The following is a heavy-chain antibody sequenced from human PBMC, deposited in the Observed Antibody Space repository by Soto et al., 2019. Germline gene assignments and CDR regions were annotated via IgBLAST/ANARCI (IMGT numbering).Heavy chain of an antibody. J-gene: IGHJ6*03. V-gene: IGHV1-8*01. Sequence: QVQLVQSGAEVKKPGASVKVSCKASGYTFTSYDINWVRQATGQGLEWMGWMNPNSGNTGNAQKFQGRVTLTRNTAINTAYMELSSLRSEATAEYYCARGPSAINDYYLGVGGEGTTVIVSS. CDR3: ARGPSAINDYYLGV. CDR1: GYTFTSYD. CDR2: MNPNSGNT.